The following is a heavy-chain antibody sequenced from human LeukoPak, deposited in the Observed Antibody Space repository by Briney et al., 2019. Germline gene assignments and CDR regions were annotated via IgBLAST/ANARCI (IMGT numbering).Heavy chain of an antibody. Sequence: ASVKVSCKASGGTFSSYAISWVRQAPGQGLEWMGRIIPILGIANYAQKSQGRVTITADKSTSTAYMELSSLRSEDTAVYYCARDGHYGMDVWGQGTTVTVSS. CDR3: ARDGHYGMDV. CDR1: GGTFSSYA. CDR2: IIPILGIA. V-gene: IGHV1-69*04. J-gene: IGHJ6*02.